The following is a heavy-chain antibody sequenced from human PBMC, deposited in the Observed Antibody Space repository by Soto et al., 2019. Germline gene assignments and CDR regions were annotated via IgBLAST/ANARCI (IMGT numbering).Heavy chain of an antibody. Sequence: PSETLSLTCTVSGGSISSSSYYWGWIRQPPGKGLEWIGSIYYSGSTYYNPSLKSRVTISVDTSKNQFSLKLSSVTAADTAVYYCARDLVLVPAAFYGMDVWGQGTTVTVSS. CDR1: GGSISSSSYY. J-gene: IGHJ6*02. V-gene: IGHV4-39*02. CDR3: ARDLVLVPAAFYGMDV. D-gene: IGHD2-2*01. CDR2: IYYSGST.